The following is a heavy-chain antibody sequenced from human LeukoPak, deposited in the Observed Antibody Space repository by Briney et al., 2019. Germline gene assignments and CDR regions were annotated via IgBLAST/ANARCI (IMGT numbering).Heavy chain of an antibody. J-gene: IGHJ5*02. D-gene: IGHD7-27*01. V-gene: IGHV4-59*01. CDR3: ARGPWAWFDP. Sequence: SETLSLTCTVSGGSISPYYWSWIRQVPGKGVEWVGYLYYTGDTKYNPSLKSRVTISVDTSKNQFSLKLRSVTAADTAVYYCARGPWAWFDPWGQGTLVTVSS. CDR1: GGSISPYY. CDR2: LYYTGDT.